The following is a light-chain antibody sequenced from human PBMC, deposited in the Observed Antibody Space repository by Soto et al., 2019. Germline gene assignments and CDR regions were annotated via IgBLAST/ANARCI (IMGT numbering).Light chain of an antibody. J-gene: IGKJ1*01. V-gene: IGKV3-11*01. CDR3: QQRSDWPWT. Sequence: EIVLTQSPATLSLSPGERATLSCRASQSVSDSLAWYQQKLGQVPRLLIYGASNRATGIPAMFSGSGSGTYFTLTLSSLEPEDFAVYYCQQRSDWPWTFGQGTKVEIK. CDR2: GAS. CDR1: QSVSDS.